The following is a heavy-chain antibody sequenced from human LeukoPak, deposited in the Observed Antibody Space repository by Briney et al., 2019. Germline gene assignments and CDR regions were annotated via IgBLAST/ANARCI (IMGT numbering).Heavy chain of an antibody. V-gene: IGHV5-51*01. CDR1: GYSFTSYW. CDR3: ARGRDYYGSGSYYFNWFDP. D-gene: IGHD3-10*01. J-gene: IGHJ5*02. Sequence: GESLKISCKGSGYSFTSYWFGWVRQMPGKGLEWMGIIYPGDSDTRYSPSFQGQVTISADKSISTAYLQWSSLKASDTAMYYCARGRDYYGSGSYYFNWFDPWGQGTLVTVSS. CDR2: IYPGDSDT.